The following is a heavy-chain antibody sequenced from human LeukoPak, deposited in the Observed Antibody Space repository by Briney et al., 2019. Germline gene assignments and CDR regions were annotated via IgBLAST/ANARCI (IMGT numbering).Heavy chain of an antibody. CDR3: ASLGVYYDSSPEYYFDY. Sequence: KPSQTLSLTCTVSGGSISSGGYYWSWIRQHPGKGLEWIGYIYYSGSTYYNPSLKSRVTISVDTSKNQFSLKLSSVTAADTAVYYCASLGVYYDSSPEYYFDYWGQGTLVTASS. J-gene: IGHJ4*02. CDR1: GGSISSGGYY. CDR2: IYYSGST. V-gene: IGHV4-31*03. D-gene: IGHD3-22*01.